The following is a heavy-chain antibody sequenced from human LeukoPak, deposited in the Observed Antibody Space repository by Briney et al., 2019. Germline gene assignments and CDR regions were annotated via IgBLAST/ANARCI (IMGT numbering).Heavy chain of an antibody. Sequence: SVKVSCKASGGTFSSYAISWVRQAPGQGLEWMGGIIPIFGTANYAQKFQGRVTITADESTSTAYMELSSLRSDDTAVYYCARDVRRRTYCSSTSCYGIGYYWGQGTLVTVSS. D-gene: IGHD2-2*01. V-gene: IGHV1-69*13. CDR2: IIPIFGTA. CDR3: ARDVRRRTYCSSTSCYGIGYY. J-gene: IGHJ4*02. CDR1: GGTFSSYA.